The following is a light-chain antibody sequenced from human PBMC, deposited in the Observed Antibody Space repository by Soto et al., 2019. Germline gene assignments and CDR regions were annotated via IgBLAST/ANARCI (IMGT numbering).Light chain of an antibody. Sequence: QSALTQPPSASGSPGQSVTISCTGTSSDVGGYNYVSWYQQHPGKAPKLMIYEVSKRPSGVPDRFSGSKSGNTASLTVSGLQAEDEADYYCNSYGGSNISIFGGGTKLTVL. CDR3: NSYGGSNISI. V-gene: IGLV2-8*01. CDR1: SSDVGGYNY. J-gene: IGLJ2*01. CDR2: EVS.